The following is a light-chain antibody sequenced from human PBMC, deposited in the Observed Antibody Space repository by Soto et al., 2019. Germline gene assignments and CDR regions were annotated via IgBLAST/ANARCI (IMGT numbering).Light chain of an antibody. V-gene: IGKV3-20*01. CDR1: QAISGNY. CDR3: QQYYSAIT. J-gene: IGKJ5*01. Sequence: EIVLTQSPGTLSLSPGEGASLSCRASQAISGNYLAWYQHKPGQAPRLLMYGASSRATGIPDRFSGSGSGTEFSLTISRLDPEDVAVYYCQQYYSAITFGQGTRLEIK. CDR2: GAS.